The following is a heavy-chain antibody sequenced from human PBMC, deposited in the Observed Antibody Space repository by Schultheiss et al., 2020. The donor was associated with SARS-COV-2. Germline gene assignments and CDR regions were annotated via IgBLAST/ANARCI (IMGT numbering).Heavy chain of an antibody. J-gene: IGHJ6*02. CDR1: GFTFSSYG. CDR2: ISYDGSNK. V-gene: IGHV3-30*18. D-gene: IGHD2-2*01. CDR3: AKGHIVVVPAARRVYYYYYGMDV. Sequence: GGSLRLSCAASGFTFSSYGMHWVRQAPGKGLEWVAVISYDGSNKYYADSVKGRFTISRDNSKNTLYLQMNSLRAEDTAVYYCAKGHIVVVPAARRVYYYYYGMDVWGQGTTVTVS.